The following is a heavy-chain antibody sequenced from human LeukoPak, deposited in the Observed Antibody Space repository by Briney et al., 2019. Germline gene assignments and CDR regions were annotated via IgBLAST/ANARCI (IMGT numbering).Heavy chain of an antibody. D-gene: IGHD2-21*02. CDR3: ARVAGYCGGDCDPDDY. CDR1: GYTFTSYG. J-gene: IGHJ4*02. Sequence: ASVKVSCKASGYTFTSYGISWVRRALGQGLGWMVWISAYNGNTNYAQKLQGRVTMTTDTSTSKAYLELRSLRSDDTAVYYCARVAGYCGGDCDPDDYWGQGTLVTVSS. V-gene: IGHV1-18*01. CDR2: ISAYNGNT.